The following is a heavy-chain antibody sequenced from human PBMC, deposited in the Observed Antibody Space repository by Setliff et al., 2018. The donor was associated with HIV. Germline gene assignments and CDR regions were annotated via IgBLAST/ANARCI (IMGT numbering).Heavy chain of an antibody. Sequence: GASVKVSCKASGGNFSRYGISWVRQAPGQGLEWMGGIIPIFRTANYAQKFQGRVTITADKSTSSAYMELSSLRSEDTAVYYCARGGPYDSSGYPFDYWGQGTLVTV. CDR3: ARGGPYDSSGYPFDY. CDR2: IIPIFRTA. CDR1: GGNFSRYG. D-gene: IGHD3-22*01. V-gene: IGHV1-69*06. J-gene: IGHJ4*02.